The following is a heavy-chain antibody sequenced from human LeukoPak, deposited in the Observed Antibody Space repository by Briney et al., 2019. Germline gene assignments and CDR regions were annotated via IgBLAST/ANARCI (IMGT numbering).Heavy chain of an antibody. D-gene: IGHD3-10*01. CDR3: ARVRDYYGSGSYYNPYYYGMDV. V-gene: IGHV1-69*04. Sequence: GASVKVSCKASGGTFSSYAISWVRQAPGQGLEWMGGIIPILGIANYAQKFQGRVTITADKSTSTAYMELSSLRSEDTAVYYCARVRDYYGSGSYYNPYYYGMDVWGQGTTVTVSS. J-gene: IGHJ6*02. CDR2: IIPILGIA. CDR1: GGTFSSYA.